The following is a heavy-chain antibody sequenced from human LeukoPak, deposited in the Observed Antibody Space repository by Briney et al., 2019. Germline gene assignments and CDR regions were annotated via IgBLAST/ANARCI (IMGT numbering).Heavy chain of an antibody. Sequence: SGGSLRLSCAASGFTFSSYSMSWVRQPPGKGLEWLANIKQDGSEKYYVDSVKGRFTISRDNAKNSLYLQMNSLRAEDTAVYYCARDHGSSGWYEIDYWGQGTLVTVSS. CDR2: IKQDGSEK. J-gene: IGHJ4*02. CDR3: ARDHGSSGWYEIDY. D-gene: IGHD6-19*01. V-gene: IGHV3-7*01. CDR1: GFTFSSYS.